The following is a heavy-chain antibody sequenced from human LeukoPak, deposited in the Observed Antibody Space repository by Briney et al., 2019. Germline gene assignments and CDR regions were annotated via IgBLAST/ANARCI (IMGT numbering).Heavy chain of an antibody. D-gene: IGHD1-14*01. CDR3: ARAPEYGLYYFDY. CDR2: SHFRGTT. J-gene: IGHJ4*02. V-gene: IGHV4-39*07. CDR1: GGSITNINYY. Sequence: SETLSLTCTVPGGSITNINYYWGWVRQPPGKGLEWIGSSHFRGTTYYNPSLKSRVSISVDTSKNQFSLKLTSVTAADTAVYYCARAPEYGLYYFDYWGQGTLVTVSS.